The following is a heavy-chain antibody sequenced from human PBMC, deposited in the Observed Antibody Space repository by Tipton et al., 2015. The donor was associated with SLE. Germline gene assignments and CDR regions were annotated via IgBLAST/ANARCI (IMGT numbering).Heavy chain of an antibody. V-gene: IGHV3-11*04. CDR3: ARDRERWLQLNAFDI. CDR1: GFTFSDYY. J-gene: IGHJ3*02. D-gene: IGHD5-24*01. CDR2: ISSSGSII. Sequence: SLRLSCAASGFTFSDYYMSWIRQAPGKGLEWVSYISSSGSIIYYADSVKGRFTISRDNAKNSLYLQMNSLRAEDTAVYYCARDRERWLQLNAFDIWGQGTMVTVSS.